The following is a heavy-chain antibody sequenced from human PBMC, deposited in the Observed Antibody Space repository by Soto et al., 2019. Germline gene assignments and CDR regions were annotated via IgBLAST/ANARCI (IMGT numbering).Heavy chain of an antibody. V-gene: IGHV1-69*12. CDR1: GGTFRSYA. J-gene: IGHJ6*02. CDR3: ASPPNESSGYYSGMDV. Sequence: QVQLVQSGAEVKKPGSSVKVSCKAYGGTFRSYAISWVRQAPGQGLEWMGGISPIFGTANYAQKFQGRVKTTEDESTSTAYMALSSLRSEDAAVYYCASPPNESSGYYSGMDVWGQGTTVTVSS. CDR2: ISPIFGTA. D-gene: IGHD6-19*01.